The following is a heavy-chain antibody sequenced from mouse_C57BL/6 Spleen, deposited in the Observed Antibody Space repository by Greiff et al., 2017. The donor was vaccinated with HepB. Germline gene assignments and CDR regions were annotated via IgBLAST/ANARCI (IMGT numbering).Heavy chain of an antibody. CDR3: ARNPGGYGYAMDY. D-gene: IGHD2-2*01. J-gene: IGHJ4*01. Sequence: QVQLQQPGAELVMPGASVKLSCKASGYTFTSYWMHWVKQRPGQGLEWIGEIDPSDSYTNYNQKFKGKSTLTVDKSSSTAYMQLSSLISEDSAVYYCARNPGGYGYAMDYWGQGTSVTVSS. CDR2: IDPSDSYT. CDR1: GYTFTSYW. V-gene: IGHV1-69*01.